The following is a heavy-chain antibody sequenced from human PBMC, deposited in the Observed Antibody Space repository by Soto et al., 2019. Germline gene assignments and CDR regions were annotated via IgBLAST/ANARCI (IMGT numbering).Heavy chain of an antibody. J-gene: IGHJ6*02. Sequence: LRLSCATSGFTFNTYPMTWVRQAPGKGLEWVSSISSTAGRTSSYADSVKGRFAISRDFSDNTVYLQMNNLRVDDTAVYFCAKGVLSFHYGMEVWGQGTTVTVSS. CDR1: GFTFNTYP. D-gene: IGHD3-10*01. CDR3: AKGVLSFHYGMEV. V-gene: IGHV3-23*01. CDR2: ISSTAGRTS.